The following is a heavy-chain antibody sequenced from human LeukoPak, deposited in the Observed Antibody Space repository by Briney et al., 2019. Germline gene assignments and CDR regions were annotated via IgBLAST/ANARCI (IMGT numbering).Heavy chain of an antibody. D-gene: IGHD3-22*01. CDR1: GFTFSSYW. Sequence: PGGFLRLSCAASGFTFSSYWMHWVRQAPGKGLVWVSRLNSDGSSTTYADSVKGRFTISRDNAKNTLYLQMNSLRAEDTAVYYCARGGDYYDIDYWGQGTLVTVSS. CDR2: LNSDGSST. J-gene: IGHJ4*02. CDR3: ARGGDYYDIDY. V-gene: IGHV3-74*01.